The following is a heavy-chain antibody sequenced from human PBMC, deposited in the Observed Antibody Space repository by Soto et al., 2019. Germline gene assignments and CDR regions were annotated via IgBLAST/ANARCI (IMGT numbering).Heavy chain of an antibody. CDR1: GFTFSDHY. V-gene: IGHV3-30*18. D-gene: IGHD3-22*01. CDR2: ISYDGTNE. CDR3: AKAGAPGNMIRWGGGEVHNIDY. J-gene: IGHJ4*02. Sequence: GGSLRLSCAASGFTFSDHYMDWVRQAPGKGLEWVAVISYDGTNEYYVDSVKGRFAISRDISKNTLFLQMNSLRPEDTAVYYWAKAGAPGNMIRWGGGEVHNIDYGGRGPQVPVSS.